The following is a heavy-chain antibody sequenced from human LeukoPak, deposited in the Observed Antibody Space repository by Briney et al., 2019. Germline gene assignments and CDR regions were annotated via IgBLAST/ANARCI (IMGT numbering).Heavy chain of an antibody. V-gene: IGHV4-34*01. J-gene: IGHJ5*02. D-gene: IGHD1-26*01. Sequence: SETLSLTCAVYGGSFSGYYWSWIRQPPGKGLEWTGEINHSGSTNYNPSLKSRVTISVDTSKNQFSLKLSSVTAADTAVYYCARASYPNWFDPWGQGTLVTVSS. CDR3: ARASYPNWFDP. CDR2: INHSGST. CDR1: GGSFSGYY.